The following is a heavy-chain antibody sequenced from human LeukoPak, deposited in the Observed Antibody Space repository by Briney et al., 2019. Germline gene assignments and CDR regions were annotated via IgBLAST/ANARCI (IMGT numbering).Heavy chain of an antibody. CDR1: GFTFSSYA. CDR2: ISGSGGST. J-gene: IGHJ4*02. CDR3: AKDPYYDSSGYPDH. V-gene: IGHV3-23*01. Sequence: PGGSLRPSCAASGFTFSSYAMSWVRQAPGKGLEWVSAISGSGGSTYYADSVKGRFTISRDNSKNTLYLQMNSLRAEDTAVYYCAKDPYYDSSGYPDHWGQGTLVTVSS. D-gene: IGHD3-22*01.